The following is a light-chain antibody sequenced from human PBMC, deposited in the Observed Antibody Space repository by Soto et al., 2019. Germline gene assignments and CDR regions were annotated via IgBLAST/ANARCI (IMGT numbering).Light chain of an antibody. CDR3: QQSYSTPVT. J-gene: IGKJ2*01. CDR1: QSISSY. CDR2: AAS. V-gene: IGKV1-39*01. Sequence: DIQMTQSPSSLSASVGDRVTITCRASQSISSYLNWYQQKPGKAPKLLIYAASSLQSGVPSRFSGSGSVTAFTLTISSLQPEDFATYYCQQSYSTPVTFGHGTKLEIK.